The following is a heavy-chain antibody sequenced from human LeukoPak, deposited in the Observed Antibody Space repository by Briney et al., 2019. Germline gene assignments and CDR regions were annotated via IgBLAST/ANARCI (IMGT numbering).Heavy chain of an antibody. CDR1: GFTFSSYW. Sequence: GGSLRLSCAASGFTFSSYWMSWVRQAPGKGLEWVSVIYSGGSTNYAESVKGRFTISRDNSKNTLYLQMNSLRDEDTAVYYCAVTATSFDYWGQGTLVTVSS. V-gene: IGHV3-66*01. CDR3: AVTATSFDY. J-gene: IGHJ4*02. D-gene: IGHD2-21*02. CDR2: IYSGGST.